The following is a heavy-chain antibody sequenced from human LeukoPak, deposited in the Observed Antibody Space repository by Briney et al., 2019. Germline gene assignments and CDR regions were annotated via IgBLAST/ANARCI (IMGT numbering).Heavy chain of an antibody. CDR2: INHSGST. J-gene: IGHJ4*02. D-gene: IGHD6-19*01. V-gene: IGHV4-34*01. Sequence: SETLSLTCAVYGGSFSGYYWSWIRQPPGKGLEWIGEINHSGSTNYNPSLKSRVTISVDTSKNQFSLKLSSVTAADTAVYYCARGRGSGWPLDYWGQGTLVTVSS. CDR1: GGSFSGYY. CDR3: ARGRGSGWPLDY.